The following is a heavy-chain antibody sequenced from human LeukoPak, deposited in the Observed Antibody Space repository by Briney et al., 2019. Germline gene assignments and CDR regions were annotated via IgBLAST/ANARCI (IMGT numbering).Heavy chain of an antibody. V-gene: IGHV3-74*01. Sequence: PGGSLRLSCAASGFTFSSYWMHWVRQAPGKGLVWVSRINSDGGSTSYADSVKGRFTISRDNSKNTLYLQMNSLRAEDTAVYYCAKDIPVVPAAPGYMDVWGKGTTVTVSS. J-gene: IGHJ6*03. CDR2: INSDGGST. CDR1: GFTFSSYW. CDR3: AKDIPVVPAAPGYMDV. D-gene: IGHD2-2*01.